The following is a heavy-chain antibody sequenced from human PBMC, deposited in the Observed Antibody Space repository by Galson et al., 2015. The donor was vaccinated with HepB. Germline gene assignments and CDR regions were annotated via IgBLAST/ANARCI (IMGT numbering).Heavy chain of an antibody. CDR2: VREDGGLT. Sequence: SLRLSCAVSGFTFTNYWMTWVRQAPGKGLEWVANVREDGGLTNYADSVKGRFTISRDNAKNSVFLQMDSLRAEDTAVYYCARDLPWGYFDYWGQGTLVTVSS. D-gene: IGHD7-27*01. CDR3: ARDLPWGYFDY. CDR1: GFTFTNYW. J-gene: IGHJ4*02. V-gene: IGHV3-7*03.